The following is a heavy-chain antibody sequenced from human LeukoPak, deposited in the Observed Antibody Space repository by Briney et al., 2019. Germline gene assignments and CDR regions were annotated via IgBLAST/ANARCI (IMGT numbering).Heavy chain of an antibody. CDR2: ISDDGSNT. CDR1: GFTFSRCG. D-gene: IGHD3-22*01. Sequence: PGRSLRLSCAASGFTFSRCGMHWVRQAPGKGLEGVGSISDDGSNTNYADSVKGRFSISRDNSKNTMDLQMSSLRSDDTAVYYCAKAGYYDRSGYYYYLQDWGQGTLVTVSS. CDR3: AKAGYYDRSGYYYYLQD. J-gene: IGHJ1*01. V-gene: IGHV3-30*18.